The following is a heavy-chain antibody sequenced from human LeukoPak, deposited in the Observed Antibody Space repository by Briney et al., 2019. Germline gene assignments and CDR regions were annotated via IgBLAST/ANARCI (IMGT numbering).Heavy chain of an antibody. CDR3: ARGGRLRLVELSFDY. D-gene: IGHD3-16*02. J-gene: IGHJ4*02. V-gene: IGHV1-2*02. CDR2: INPNSGGT. Sequence: GASLTVSCKASGYTFTGYYMHWVRQAPGQGLEWIGWINPNSGGTNYAQKFQGSVTMTRDTSISTAYMELSRLRSDDSAVYYWARGGRLRLVELSFDYWGQGTLVTVSS. CDR1: GYTFTGYY.